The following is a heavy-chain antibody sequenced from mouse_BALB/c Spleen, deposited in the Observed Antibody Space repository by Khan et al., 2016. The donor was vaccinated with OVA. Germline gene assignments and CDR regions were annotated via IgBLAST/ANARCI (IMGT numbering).Heavy chain of an antibody. Sequence: QVQLKQSGPGLVAPSQSLSIICTVSGFSLTSYGVHWVRQPPGKGLEWLGVMWAGGSTNYNSALMSRLSISIDNSKSQVFLKMNRLQTDDTAMYYCARPYDGSAWFAYWGQGTLVTVSA. CDR2: MWAGGST. D-gene: IGHD1-1*01. V-gene: IGHV2-9*02. CDR3: ARPYDGSAWFAY. CDR1: GFSLTSYG. J-gene: IGHJ3*01.